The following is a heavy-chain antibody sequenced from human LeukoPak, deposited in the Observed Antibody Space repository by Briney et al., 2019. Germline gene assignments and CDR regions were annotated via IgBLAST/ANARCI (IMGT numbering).Heavy chain of an antibody. CDR1: GGSFSGYY. D-gene: IGHD6-6*01. V-gene: IGHV4-34*01. J-gene: IGHJ3*02. CDR3: ARGARFIAARAFDI. Sequence: PSETLSLTCAVYGGSFSGYYWSWIRQPPGKGLEGIGEINHSGSTNYNPSLKSRVTISVDTSKNQFSLKLSSVTAADTAVYYCARGARFIAARAFDIWGQGTMVTVSS. CDR2: INHSGST.